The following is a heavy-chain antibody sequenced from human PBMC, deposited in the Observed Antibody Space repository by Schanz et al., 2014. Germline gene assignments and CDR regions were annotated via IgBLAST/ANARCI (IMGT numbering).Heavy chain of an antibody. CDR3: ARANYRRKINFDY. CDR1: GFTLSSYG. CDR2: IWYDENNK. J-gene: IGHJ4*02. Sequence: QVQLVESGGGVVQFGRSLRLSCVASGFTLSSYGMHWVRQAPGKGLEWVAVIWYDENNKYYADSVKGRFTMSRDNSKNTLYLQMNSLRAEDTAVYYCARANYRRKINFDYWGRGTLVTVSS. D-gene: IGHD3-10*01. V-gene: IGHV3-33*01.